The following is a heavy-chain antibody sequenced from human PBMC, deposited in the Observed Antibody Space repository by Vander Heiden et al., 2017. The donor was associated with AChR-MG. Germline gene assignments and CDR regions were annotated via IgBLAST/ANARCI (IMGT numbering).Heavy chain of an antibody. V-gene: IGHV1-69*06. CDR2: IIPIFGTA. CDR3: ARGLGYYDSSGYISYYYGMDV. Sequence: QVQLVQSGAEVKKPGSSVKVSCKASGGTFSSYAIRWVRQAPGQGLEWMGGIIPIFGTANYAQKFQGRVTITADKSTSTAYMELSSLRSEDTAVYYCARGLGYYDSSGYISYYYGMDVWGQGTTVTVSS. CDR1: GGTFSSYA. D-gene: IGHD3-22*01. J-gene: IGHJ6*02.